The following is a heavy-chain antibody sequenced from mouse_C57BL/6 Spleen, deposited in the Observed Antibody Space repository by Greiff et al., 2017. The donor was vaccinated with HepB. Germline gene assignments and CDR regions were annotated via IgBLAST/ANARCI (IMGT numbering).Heavy chain of an antibody. D-gene: IGHD1-1*01. Sequence: VKLMESGAELARPGASVKLSCKASGYTFTSYGISWVKQRTGQGLEWIGEIYPRSGNTYYNEKFKGKATLTADKSSSTAYMELRSLTSEDSAVYFCARRGTTVEVDYWGQGTTLTVSS. CDR2: IYPRSGNT. CDR1: GYTFTSYG. J-gene: IGHJ2*01. V-gene: IGHV1-81*01. CDR3: ARRGTTVEVDY.